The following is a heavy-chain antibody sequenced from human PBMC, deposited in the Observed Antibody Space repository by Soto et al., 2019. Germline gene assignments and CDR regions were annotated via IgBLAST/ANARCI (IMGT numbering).Heavy chain of an antibody. J-gene: IGHJ3*02. V-gene: IGHV1-69*01. CDR1: GGTFSSYA. D-gene: IGHD3-3*01. CDR2: IIPIVGTA. Sequence: QVQLVQSGAEVNKPGSSVKVSCKASGGTFSSYAISWVRQAPGQGLEWMGGIIPIVGTANYAQKFQGRVTITSDESTSTAYMELSSLRSEDTAVYYCARDSITIFGVLLDAFDIWGQGTMVTVSS. CDR3: ARDSITIFGVLLDAFDI.